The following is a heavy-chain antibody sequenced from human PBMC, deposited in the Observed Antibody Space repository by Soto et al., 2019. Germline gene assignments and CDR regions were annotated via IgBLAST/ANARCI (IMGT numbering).Heavy chain of an antibody. D-gene: IGHD2-15*01. V-gene: IGHV3-30-3*01. CDR1: GFTFSSYA. Sequence: QVQLVESGGGVVQPGRSLRLSCAASGFTFSSYAMHWVRQAPGKGLEWVAVISYDGSKKYYADSVKGRFTISRDNSKNTLYLQMNSLRAEDTAVYYCARDGGALDYWGQGTLVTVSS. CDR2: ISYDGSKK. CDR3: ARDGGALDY. J-gene: IGHJ4*02.